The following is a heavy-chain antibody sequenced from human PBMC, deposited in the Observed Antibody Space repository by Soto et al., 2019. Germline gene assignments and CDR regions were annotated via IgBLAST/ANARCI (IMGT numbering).Heavy chain of an antibody. D-gene: IGHD1-1*01. V-gene: IGHV3-74*01. J-gene: IGHJ4*02. CDR3: AGGIWNDNAY. CDR1: GFTFSGNW. CDR2: INPDGSNT. Sequence: VGSLRLSCAASGFTFSGNWMHWVRQAPGKGLLWVSRINPDGSNTDYADSVKGRFTISRDNAKNTLYLQMNSLRAEDTAVYYCAGGIWNDNAYWGQGTLVTVSS.